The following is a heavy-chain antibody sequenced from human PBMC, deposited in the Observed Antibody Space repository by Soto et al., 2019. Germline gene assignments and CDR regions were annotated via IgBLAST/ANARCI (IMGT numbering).Heavy chain of an antibody. Sequence: QVQLVQSGAEVKKPGSSVKVSCKASGGTFSSYAISWVRQAPGQGLEWMGGIIPIFGTANYAQKFQGRVTINEDESPSTAYMESSSLRSEDTAVYYCARSMTTVPTRPAYYYYYCMDVWGQGTTVTVSS. D-gene: IGHD4-17*01. CDR3: ARSMTTVPTRPAYYYYYCMDV. J-gene: IGHJ6*02. CDR2: IIPIFGTA. V-gene: IGHV1-69*12. CDR1: GGTFSSYA.